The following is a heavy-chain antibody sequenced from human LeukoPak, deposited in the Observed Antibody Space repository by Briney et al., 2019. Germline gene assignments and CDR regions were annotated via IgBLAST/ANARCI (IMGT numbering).Heavy chain of an antibody. CDR1: GGSISSGGYY. V-gene: IGHV4-30-2*01. CDR3: ARASVRLFSSFWSGRQFDY. J-gene: IGHJ4*02. CDR2: INHSGST. Sequence: PSQTLSLTCTVSGGSISSGGYYWSWIRQPPGKGLEWIGEINHSGSTNYNPSLKSRVTISVDTSKNQFSLKLSSVTAADTAVYYCARASVRLFSSFWSGRQFDYWGQGTLVTVSS. D-gene: IGHD3-3*01.